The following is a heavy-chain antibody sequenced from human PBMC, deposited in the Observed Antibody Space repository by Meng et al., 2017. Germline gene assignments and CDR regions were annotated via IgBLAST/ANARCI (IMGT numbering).Heavy chain of an antibody. CDR2: INPNSGST. J-gene: IGHJ5*02. V-gene: IGHV1-46*01. Sequence: QGRLVQSGAESTKPGATVKGACQASGCTFTGYYMHWVRQAPGQGLEWMGRINPNSGSTSYAQKFQGRVTMTRDTSTSTVYMELSSLRSEDTAVYYCARSRLGYCSGGSCYLLVQAWFDPWGQGTLVTVSS. CDR1: GCTFTGYY. CDR3: ARSRLGYCSGGSCYLLVQAWFDP. D-gene: IGHD2-15*01.